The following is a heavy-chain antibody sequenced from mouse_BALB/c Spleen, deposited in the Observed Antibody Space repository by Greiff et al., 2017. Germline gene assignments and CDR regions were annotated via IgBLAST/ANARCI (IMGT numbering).Heavy chain of an antibody. CDR3: ARPQTARATGFAY. V-gene: IGHV1-54*01. Sequence: QVQLQQSGAELVRPGTSVKVSCKASGYAFTNYLIEWVKQRPGQGLEWIGVINPGSGGTNYNEKFKGKATLTADKSSSTAYMQLSSLTSDDSAVYFCARPQTARATGFAYWGQGTLVTVSA. J-gene: IGHJ3*01. D-gene: IGHD3-2*01. CDR1: GYAFTNYL. CDR2: INPGSGGT.